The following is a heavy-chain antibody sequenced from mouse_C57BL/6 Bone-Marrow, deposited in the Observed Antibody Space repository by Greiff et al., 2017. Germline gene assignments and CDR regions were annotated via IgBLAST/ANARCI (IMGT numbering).Heavy chain of an antibody. D-gene: IGHD2-5*01. J-gene: IGHJ4*01. CDR1: GYTFTSYW. Sequence: VQLQQPGAELVKPGASVKLSCKASGYTFTSYWMHWVKQRPGRGLEWIGRIDPNSGGTKYNEKFKSKATLTADKPSSTAYMQLSSLTSEDSAVYYCAKRFGSSNYYAMDYWGQGTSVTVSS. CDR3: AKRFGSSNYYAMDY. CDR2: IDPNSGGT. V-gene: IGHV1-72*01.